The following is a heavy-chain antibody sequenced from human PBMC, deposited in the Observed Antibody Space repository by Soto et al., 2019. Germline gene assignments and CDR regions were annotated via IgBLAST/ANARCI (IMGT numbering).Heavy chain of an antibody. CDR3: ANAAHCTDKTCPPGPI. V-gene: IGHV3-23*01. D-gene: IGHD2-8*02. CDR2: ISNTGAYT. Sequence: PGGSLRLSCAASEFMFSNFAMSWVRQAPGKGLEWVSGISNTGAYTSYADSVQGRFTISRDNFKKMLFLQMSSLRTDDTAIYYCANAAHCTDKTCPPGPIWGQGTLVTVSS. CDR1: EFMFSNFA. J-gene: IGHJ3*02.